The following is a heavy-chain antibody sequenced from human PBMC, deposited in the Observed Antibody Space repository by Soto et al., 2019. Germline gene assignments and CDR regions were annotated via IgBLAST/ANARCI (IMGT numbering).Heavy chain of an antibody. CDR3: ARDRGYDSSGVDGMDV. CDR1: GGSISSYS. Sequence: KPSETLSLTCTVSGGSISSYSWSWIRQPPGKGLEWMGYIYYSGRTNYTPSLKSRVTMSVDTSKNQFSLKLSSVTAADTAVYYCARDRGYDSSGVDGMDVWGQGTTVTVSS. CDR2: IYYSGRT. V-gene: IGHV4-59*01. J-gene: IGHJ6*02. D-gene: IGHD3-22*01.